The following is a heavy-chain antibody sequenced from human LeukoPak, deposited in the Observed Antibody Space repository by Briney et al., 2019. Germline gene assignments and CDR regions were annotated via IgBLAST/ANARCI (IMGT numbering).Heavy chain of an antibody. V-gene: IGHV3-21*01. CDR3: ARDLDSSSFFDY. Sequence: GGSLRLSCAASGFTFSSYSMNWVRQAPGKGLEWVSSISSSSSYIYYADSVKGRFTISRDNAKNSLYLRMNSLRAEDTAVYYCARDLDSSSFFDYWGQGTLVTVSS. CDR1: GFTFSSYS. D-gene: IGHD6-6*01. J-gene: IGHJ4*02. CDR2: ISSSSSYI.